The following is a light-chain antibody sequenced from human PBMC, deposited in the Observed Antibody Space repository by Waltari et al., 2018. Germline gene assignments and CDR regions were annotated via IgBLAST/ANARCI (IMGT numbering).Light chain of an antibody. V-gene: IGLV1-47*01. Sequence: QSVLPQPPSASETPGQRVIISCSGSSSNLGSIYLYWYQQLPGMAPKLLIYRNNRRPSGVPDRFTASKSGTFASLAISGLRSEDEAVYYCASWDETHYVFGSGTKVTVL. J-gene: IGLJ1*01. CDR3: ASWDETHYV. CDR1: SSNLGSIY. CDR2: RNN.